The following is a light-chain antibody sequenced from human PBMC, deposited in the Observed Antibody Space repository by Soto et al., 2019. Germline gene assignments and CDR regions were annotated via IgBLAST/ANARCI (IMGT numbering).Light chain of an antibody. CDR3: SSYADANRV. V-gene: IGLV2-8*01. J-gene: IGLJ1*01. CDR2: EVT. Sequence: QSALTQPPSASGSPGQSVTISCTGTSSDVGANNYVSWYQQHPGKAPKLMIYEVTKRPSGVPDRFSCSKSGNTASLTVSGLQAEDEADYYCSSYADANRVFGTGTKLTVL. CDR1: SSDVGANNY.